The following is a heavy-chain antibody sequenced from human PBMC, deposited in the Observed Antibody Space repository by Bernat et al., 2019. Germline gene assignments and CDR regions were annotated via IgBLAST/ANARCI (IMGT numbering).Heavy chain of an antibody. CDR1: GGSISSSHYY. CDR3: ARLSHDYTNCDGHFDY. CDR2: MYYTGSA. V-gene: IGHV4-39*01. J-gene: IGHJ4*02. Sequence: QLQLQESGPGLVKPSETLSLTCTVSGGSISSSHYYWGWIRQPPGKGLEWVVSMYYTGSAYYNPSLRSRVTISVDTSKNQFSLKLTSVTAADTAVYYCARLSHDYTNCDGHFDYWGQGALVTVSS. D-gene: IGHD4-11*01.